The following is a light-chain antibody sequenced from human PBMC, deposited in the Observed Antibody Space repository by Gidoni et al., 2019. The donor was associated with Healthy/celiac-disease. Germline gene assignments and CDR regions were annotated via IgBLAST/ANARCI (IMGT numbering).Light chain of an antibody. V-gene: IGKV1-39*01. Sequence: DTQMTQSPSSLSASVGHRATITCRASQSISSYLNWYQQKPGKAPKLLIYAASSLQSGVPSRFSGSGSGTDFTLTISSLQPEDFATYYCQQSYSTPGTFGQGTKVEIK. CDR2: AAS. CDR1: QSISSY. J-gene: IGKJ1*01. CDR3: QQSYSTPGT.